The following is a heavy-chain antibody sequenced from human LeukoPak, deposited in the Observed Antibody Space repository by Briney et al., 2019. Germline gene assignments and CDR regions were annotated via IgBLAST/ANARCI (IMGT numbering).Heavy chain of an antibody. J-gene: IGHJ4*02. V-gene: IGHV1-69*13. CDR1: GGTFSSYA. D-gene: IGHD1-26*01. Sequence: SVKVSCKASGGTFSSYAISWVRQAPGQGLEWMGGIIPILGTANYAQKFQGRVTITADESTSTAYMELSSLRSEDTAVYYCARGDRIGRHRVTGGAFDYWGQGTLVTVSS. CDR2: IIPILGTA. CDR3: ARGDRIGRHRVTGGAFDY.